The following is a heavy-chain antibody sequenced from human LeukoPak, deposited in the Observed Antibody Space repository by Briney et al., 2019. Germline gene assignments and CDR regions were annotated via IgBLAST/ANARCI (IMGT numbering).Heavy chain of an antibody. V-gene: IGHV3-23*01. J-gene: IGHJ3*01. CDR1: GFTFDHFG. CDR3: VKHARVGTSTAFEV. D-gene: IGHD1-26*01. Sequence: PGGSLRLSCTASGFTFDHFGMSWVRQAPGKGLEWVSAVTGSATTTSYADSVKGRFTVSRDNSQSLLSLQMDGLGAEDTAIYYCVKHARVGTSTAFEVWGQGTLVTVSS. CDR2: VTGSATTT.